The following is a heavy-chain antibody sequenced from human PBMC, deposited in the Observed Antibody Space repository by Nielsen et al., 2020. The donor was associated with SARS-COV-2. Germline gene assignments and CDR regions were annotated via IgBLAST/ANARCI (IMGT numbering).Heavy chain of an antibody. J-gene: IGHJ4*02. V-gene: IGHV3-7*03. D-gene: IGHD6-6*01. CDR3: AMTSRPY. Sequence: GESLKISCAASGLTFSANWMSWVRQVPGKGLEWVATIKPDGSETHYVDSVRGRLTISRDNAKNSLYLQMSSLRVEDTAVYYCAMTSRPYWGQGTLVTVSS. CDR2: IKPDGSET. CDR1: GLTFSANW.